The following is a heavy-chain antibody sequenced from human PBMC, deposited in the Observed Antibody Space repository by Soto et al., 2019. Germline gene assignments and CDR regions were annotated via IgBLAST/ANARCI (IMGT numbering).Heavy chain of an antibody. CDR1: GDSISSGGYH. D-gene: IGHD6-13*01. Sequence: QVQLQESGPGLVEPSQTLSLTCNVSGDSISSGGYHWSWIRQHPVKGLEWIVYIYYSGDTYYNPSLKSRVAISVHTSKKQFSLNLSSATAADTAVYYCARLAYSSRGGQFFDYWGQGVLVTVSS. J-gene: IGHJ4*02. V-gene: IGHV4-31*03. CDR3: ARLAYSSRGGQFFDY. CDR2: IYYSGDT.